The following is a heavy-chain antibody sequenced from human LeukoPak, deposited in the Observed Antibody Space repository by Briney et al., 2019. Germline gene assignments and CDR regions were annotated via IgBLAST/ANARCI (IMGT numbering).Heavy chain of an antibody. CDR1: GLTFSSSG. Sequence: GGSLRLSCAASGLTFSSSGMHWVRQAPGKGLEWVAFIRYDGSSKYYADSVKGRFTISRDNSKNTLYLQMNSLRAEDTAVYYCARGSLWLQLDYWGQGTLVTVSS. CDR2: IRYDGSSK. D-gene: IGHD5-24*01. CDR3: ARGSLWLQLDY. J-gene: IGHJ4*02. V-gene: IGHV3-30*02.